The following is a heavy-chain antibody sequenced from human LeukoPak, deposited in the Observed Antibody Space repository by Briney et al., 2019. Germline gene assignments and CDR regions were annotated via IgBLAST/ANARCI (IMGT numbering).Heavy chain of an antibody. Sequence: PSETLSLTCTVSGVSISTSSYYWGWIRQPPGKGLEWIGNIYYSGRTYYSPSLKSRVTISVDTSKNQFSLKLSSVTAADTAVYYCAREISWEEKDSYYYMDVWGKGTTVTVSS. J-gene: IGHJ6*03. CDR2: IYYSGRT. V-gene: IGHV4-39*07. D-gene: IGHD6-13*01. CDR3: AREISWEEKDSYYYMDV. CDR1: GVSISTSSYY.